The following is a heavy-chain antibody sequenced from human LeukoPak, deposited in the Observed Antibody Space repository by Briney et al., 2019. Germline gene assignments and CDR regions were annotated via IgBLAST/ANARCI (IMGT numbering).Heavy chain of an antibody. J-gene: IGHJ4*02. CDR1: GYSISSGYY. V-gene: IGHV3-23*01. CDR2: ISGSGGST. CDR3: AKVSAMIVVVSKHFDY. D-gene: IGHD3-22*01. Sequence: ETLSLTCTVSGYSISSGYYWGWIRQPPGKGLEWVSAISGSGGSTYYADSVKGRFIISRDTSKNTLYLQMNSLRAEDTAVYYCAKVSAMIVVVSKHFDYWGQGTLVTVSS.